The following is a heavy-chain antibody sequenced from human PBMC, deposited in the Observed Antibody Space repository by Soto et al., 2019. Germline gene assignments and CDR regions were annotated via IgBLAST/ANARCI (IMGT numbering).Heavy chain of an antibody. V-gene: IGHV1-69*01. CDR2: IIPIFGTA. D-gene: IGHD6-13*01. CDR3: AREGSWPQDTHYWYFDL. CDR1: GGTFSSYA. J-gene: IGHJ2*01. Sequence: VKVSCKASGGTFSSYAISWVRQAPGQGLEWMGGIIPIFGTANYAQKFQSRVTITADESTSTAYMELSSLSSEDTAVYYCAREGSWPQDTHYWYFDLWGRGTLVTVSS.